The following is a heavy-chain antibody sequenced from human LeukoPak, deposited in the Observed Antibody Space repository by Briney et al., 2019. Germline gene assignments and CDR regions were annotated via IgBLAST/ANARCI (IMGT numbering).Heavy chain of an antibody. CDR2: ISGSGGST. J-gene: IGHJ5*02. V-gene: IGHV3-23*01. Sequence: GGSLRLSCAASGFTFSSYAMSWVRQAPGKGLEWVSAISGSGGSTYYADSVKGRFTISRDNSKNTLYLQMDSLRAEDTAVYYCAKDSQQLVRWWFDPWGQGTLVTVSS. D-gene: IGHD6-13*01. CDR3: AKDSQQLVRWWFDP. CDR1: GFTFSSYA.